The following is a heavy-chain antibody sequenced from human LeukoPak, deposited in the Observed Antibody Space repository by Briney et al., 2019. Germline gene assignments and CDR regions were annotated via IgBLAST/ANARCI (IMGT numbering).Heavy chain of an antibody. D-gene: IGHD2-15*01. J-gene: IGHJ4*02. CDR1: GFTFEDYA. CDR3: ARTRGFTDY. Sequence: PGGSLRLSCAVSGFTFEDYAMHWVRQAPGRGLERVSLIGGDGGDRYYADSVKGRFSISRDNRKNALYLQMNSLRTEDTALYYCARTRGFTDYWGQGTLVTVSS. CDR2: IGGDGGDR. V-gene: IGHV3-43*02.